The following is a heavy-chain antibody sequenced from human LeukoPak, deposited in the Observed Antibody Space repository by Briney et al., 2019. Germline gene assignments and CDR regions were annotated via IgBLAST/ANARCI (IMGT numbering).Heavy chain of an antibody. D-gene: IGHD2-15*01. J-gene: IGHJ4*02. Sequence: SVKVSCKASGYTFTSYAISWVRQAPGQGLEWMGGIIPIFGTANYAQKFQGRVTITADESTSTAYMELSSLRSEDTAVYYCARDSEYCSGGSCYCDYWGQGTLVTVSS. V-gene: IGHV1-69*13. CDR3: ARDSEYCSGGSCYCDY. CDR1: GYTFTSYA. CDR2: IIPIFGTA.